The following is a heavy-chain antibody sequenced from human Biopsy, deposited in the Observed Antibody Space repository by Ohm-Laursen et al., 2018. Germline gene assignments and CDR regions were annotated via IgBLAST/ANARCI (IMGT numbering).Heavy chain of an antibody. CDR1: GDSISSNN. CDR3: ARDRGYYSDRTVPGYFDL. V-gene: IGHV4-59*01. D-gene: IGHD3-22*01. CDR2: GYYTGST. Sequence: SETLSLTCTVSGDSISSNNWCWSWQRPGQGLRRIGYGYYTGSTDYNPSLQSRVTFSVNTSKNHFLLRLRSVTPADTAIYYCARDRGYYSDRTVPGYFDLWGRGTLVTVSS. J-gene: IGHJ2*01.